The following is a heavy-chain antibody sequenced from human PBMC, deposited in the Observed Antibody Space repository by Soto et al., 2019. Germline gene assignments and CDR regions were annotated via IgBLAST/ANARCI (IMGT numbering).Heavy chain of an antibody. D-gene: IGHD1-26*01. CDR3: ARDDEGGSDCDLGY. Sequence: QVQLVESGGGVVQPGRSLRLSCAVSGFTLSSHAMHWVRQAPGKGLEWVALILSDGSKKYYAASVKGRFTTSRDNSKNTMYLQMNSLSVEDTAVYYCARDDEGGSDCDLGYWGQGALVTVSS. V-gene: IGHV3-30-3*01. CDR1: GFTLSSHA. J-gene: IGHJ4*02. CDR2: ILSDGSKK.